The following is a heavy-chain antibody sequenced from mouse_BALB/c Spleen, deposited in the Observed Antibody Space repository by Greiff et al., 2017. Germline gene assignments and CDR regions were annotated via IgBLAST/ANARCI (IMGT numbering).Heavy chain of an antibody. D-gene: IGHD1-1*01. CDR2: IHYSGST. J-gene: IGHJ1*01. Sequence: EVQLQQSGPDLVKPSQSLSLTCTVTGYSITSGYSWHWIRQYPGNKLEWMGYIHYSGSTNYNPSLKSRISITRDTSKNQFFLQLNSVTTEDTATYDCARYGTTVVYWYFDDWGAGTTVTVSS. V-gene: IGHV3-1*02. CDR1: GYSITSGYS. CDR3: ARYGTTVVYWYFDD.